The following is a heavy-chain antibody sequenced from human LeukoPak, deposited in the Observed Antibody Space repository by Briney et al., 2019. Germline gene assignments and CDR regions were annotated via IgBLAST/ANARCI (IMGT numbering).Heavy chain of an antibody. CDR1: GFTFDDHG. J-gene: IGHJ4*02. CDR3: ARDRSYGSFDF. Sequence: GGSLRLSCAASGFTFDDHGMNWVRQAPGKGLEWVSGINWNGGSTFYADSVKGRFTISRDNAKNALYLQMNSLTVEDTALYHCARDRSYGSFDFWGQGTLVTVSS. CDR2: INWNGGST. V-gene: IGHV3-20*01. D-gene: IGHD5-18*01.